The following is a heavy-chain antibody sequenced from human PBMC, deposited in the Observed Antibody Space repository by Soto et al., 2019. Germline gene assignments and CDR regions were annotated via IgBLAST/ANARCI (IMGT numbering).Heavy chain of an antibody. CDR2: INPNSGGT. CDR1: GYTFTGYY. CDR3: ASGPRRTLFGLVIITWFDP. D-gene: IGHD3-3*01. V-gene: IGHV1-2*04. J-gene: IGHJ5*02. Sequence: ASVKVSCKASGYTFTGYYMHWVQQAPGQGLEWMGWINPNSGGTNYAQKFQGWVTMTRDTSISTPYMELSRLRPDDTPVYYCASGPRRTLFGLVIITWFDPWGKCTLGTVS.